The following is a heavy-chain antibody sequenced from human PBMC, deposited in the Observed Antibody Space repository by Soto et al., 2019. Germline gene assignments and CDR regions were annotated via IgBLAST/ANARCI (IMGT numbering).Heavy chain of an antibody. CDR1: GYTFTSYD. D-gene: IGHD3-3*01. CDR3: ERGPHDFPSGYYGHLHYYYAMEV. Sequence: ASVKVSCKASGYTFTSYDINWVRQATGQGLEWMGWMNPNSGNTGYAQKFQGRVTMPRNTSISTAYMELSSLRSEDTAVYYCERGPHDFPSGYYGHLHYYYAMEVWGQGTTVTVSS. V-gene: IGHV1-8*01. CDR2: MNPNSGNT. J-gene: IGHJ6*02.